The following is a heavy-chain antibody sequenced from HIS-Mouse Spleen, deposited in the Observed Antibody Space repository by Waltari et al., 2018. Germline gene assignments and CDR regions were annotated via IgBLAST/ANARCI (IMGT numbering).Heavy chain of an antibody. CDR2: YYSGST. Sequence: QVQLQESGPGLVKPSETLSLTCTVSGGSISSYYWSWIRQPPGKGLEWIGYYSGSTNDHPSLKSPVTISVEPSKNQFSLKLGSVTAADTAVYYCARASRDLLLPRYFDLWGRGTLVTVSS. CDR3: ARASRDLLLPRYFDL. CDR1: GGSISSYY. V-gene: IGHV4-59*01. J-gene: IGHJ2*01.